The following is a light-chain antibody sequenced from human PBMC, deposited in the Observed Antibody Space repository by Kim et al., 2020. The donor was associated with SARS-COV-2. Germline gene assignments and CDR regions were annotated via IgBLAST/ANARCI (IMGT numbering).Light chain of an antibody. Sequence: DIQMTLSPSTLSASVGDRVTIICRASQSISNWLAWYQQKPGKAPKLLIYKASSLESGVPSRFSGSGSGTEFTLTISSLQPADFATYYCQHLWTFGQGTKVDIK. J-gene: IGKJ1*01. CDR1: QSISNW. CDR2: KAS. V-gene: IGKV1-5*03. CDR3: QHLWT.